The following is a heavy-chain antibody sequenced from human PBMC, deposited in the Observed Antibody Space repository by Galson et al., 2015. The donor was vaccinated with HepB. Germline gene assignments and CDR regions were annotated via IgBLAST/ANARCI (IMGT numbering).Heavy chain of an antibody. V-gene: IGHV3-73*01. CDR2: IRSKANSYAT. CDR3: TRHSPFDY. CDR1: GYTFSGSA. Sequence: SLRLSCAASGYTFSGSAMHWVRQASGKGLEWVGRIRSKANSYATAYAASVKGRFTISRDDSTNTAYLQMNSLKTEDTAVYYCTRHSPFDYWGQGTLVTVSS. J-gene: IGHJ4*02.